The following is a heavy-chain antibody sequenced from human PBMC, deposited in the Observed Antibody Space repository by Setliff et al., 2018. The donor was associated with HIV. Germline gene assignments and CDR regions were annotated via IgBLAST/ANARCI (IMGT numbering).Heavy chain of an antibody. Sequence: SETLSLTCSVSGDSISSGSYYWSWIRLPAGKGLEWIGQIHTTGSTNYNPSLKSRVTISADTSENQFSLKLRSVTAADTAVYYCALGMVRGARYYYYYYMDVWGKGTTVTVSS. D-gene: IGHD3-10*01. CDR3: ALGMVRGARYYYYYYMDV. CDR1: GDSISSGSYY. V-gene: IGHV4-61*09. CDR2: IHTTGST. J-gene: IGHJ6*03.